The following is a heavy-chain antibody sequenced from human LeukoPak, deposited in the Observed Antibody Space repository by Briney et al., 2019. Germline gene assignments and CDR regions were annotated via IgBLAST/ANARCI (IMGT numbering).Heavy chain of an antibody. D-gene: IGHD2-2*01. CDR1: GYTFTSYY. CDR3: ARTIPCSSTSCAAFNWFDP. CDR2: INPSGGST. J-gene: IGHJ5*02. V-gene: IGHV1-46*01. Sequence: ASVKVSCKASGYTFTSYYMHWVRQAPGQGLEWMGIINPSGGSTSYAQKFQGRVTMTRDMSTSTVYMELSSLRSEDTAVYYCARTIPCSSTSCAAFNWFDPWGQGTLVTVSS.